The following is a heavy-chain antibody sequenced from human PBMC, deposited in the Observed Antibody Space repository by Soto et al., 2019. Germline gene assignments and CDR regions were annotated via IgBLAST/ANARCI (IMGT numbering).Heavy chain of an antibody. CDR2: INHSGST. J-gene: IGHJ6*02. CDR3: ARAVIAVAGHTMDV. CDR1: GGSFSGYY. D-gene: IGHD6-19*01. Sequence: SETLSLTCAVYGGSFSGYYWSWIRQPPGKGLEWIGEINHSGSTNYNPSLKSRVTISVDTSKNQFSLKLSSVTAADTAVYYCARAVIAVAGHTMDVWGQGTTVTVSS. V-gene: IGHV4-34*01.